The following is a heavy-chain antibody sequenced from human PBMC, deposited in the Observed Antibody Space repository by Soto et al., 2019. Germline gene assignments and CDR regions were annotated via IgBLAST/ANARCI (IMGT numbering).Heavy chain of an antibody. Sequence: GGSLRLSCAASGFTFSNAWMNWVRQAPGKGLEWVGRIKSKTDGGTTDYAAPVKGRFTISRDDSKNTLYLQMNSLKTEDTAVYYCTRETVGLMVRGVYPSPFDAFDIWGQGTMVTVSS. CDR1: GFTFSNAW. D-gene: IGHD3-10*01. V-gene: IGHV3-15*07. CDR2: IKSKTDGGTT. CDR3: TRETVGLMVRGVYPSPFDAFDI. J-gene: IGHJ3*02.